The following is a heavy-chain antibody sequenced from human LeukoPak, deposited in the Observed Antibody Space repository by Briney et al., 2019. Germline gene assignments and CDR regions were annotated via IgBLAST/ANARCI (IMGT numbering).Heavy chain of an antibody. CDR2: IWYDGSNK. CDR1: GFTFSSYG. V-gene: IGHV3-33*01. CDR3: ARVGYCSSTTCYYYFDH. J-gene: IGHJ4*02. Sequence: GGSLRLSGAASGFTFSSYGMHWVRQAPGKRLEWVAAIWYDGSNKYYADSVQGRFTISRDNSKNTLFLQMNSLRAEDTAVYYCARVGYCSSTTCYYYFDHWGQGTLVTVSS. D-gene: IGHD2-2*01.